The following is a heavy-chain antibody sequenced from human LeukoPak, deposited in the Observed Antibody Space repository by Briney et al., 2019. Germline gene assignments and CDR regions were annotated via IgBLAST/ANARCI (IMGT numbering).Heavy chain of an antibody. D-gene: IGHD3-22*01. CDR2: IIPIFGTA. CDR1: GGTFSSYA. V-gene: IGHV1-69*13. CDR3: ARANRTYYYDSSGYYSPDY. Sequence: SVKVSCKASGGTFSSYAISWGRQAPGQGLEWMGGIIPIFGTANYAQKFQGRVTITADESTSTAYMELSSLRSEDTAVYYCARANRTYYYDSSGYYSPDYWGQGTLVTVCS. J-gene: IGHJ4*02.